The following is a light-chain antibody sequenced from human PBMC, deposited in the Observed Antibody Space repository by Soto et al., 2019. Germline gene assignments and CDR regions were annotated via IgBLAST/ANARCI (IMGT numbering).Light chain of an antibody. CDR1: SSDVGGYNY. J-gene: IGLJ2*01. Sequence: QSALTQPASVSGSPGQSITISCTGTSSDVGGYNYVSWYQQHPGKAPKLMIYDVSNRPSGVSDRFSGSKSGNTASLTISGLQAEDEADYYCSSYTGSSTLALAGGTKLTVL. CDR2: DVS. CDR3: SSYTGSSTLA. V-gene: IGLV2-14*01.